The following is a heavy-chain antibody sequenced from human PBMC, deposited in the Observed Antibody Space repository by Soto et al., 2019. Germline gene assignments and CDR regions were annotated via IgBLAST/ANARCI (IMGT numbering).Heavy chain of an antibody. CDR2: IYWDDDK. D-gene: IGHD2-21*02. Sequence: QITLKESGPTLVKPTQTLTLTCTFSGLSLSTTGVGVGWIRQPPGKALEWLALIYWDDDKRYSPSLKSRLTITKDTSKNQVVLTRTNMDPVDTATYYCVQSRCGGDCLQSYSSDSYYGLDVWGQGTTVTVSS. CDR3: VQSRCGGDCLQSYSSDSYYGLDV. J-gene: IGHJ6*02. V-gene: IGHV2-5*02. CDR1: GLSLSTTGVG.